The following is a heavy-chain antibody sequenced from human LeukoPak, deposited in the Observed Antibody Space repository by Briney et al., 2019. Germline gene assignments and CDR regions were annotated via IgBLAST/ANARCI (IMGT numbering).Heavy chain of an antibody. CDR3: ARDPGGWYFDY. Sequence: ASVKVSCKASGYTFTSYAMHWVRLAPGQRLEWMGWINAGNGNTKYSQKFQGRVTITRDTSASTAYMELSSLRSEDTAVYYCARDPGGWYFDYWGQGTLVTVSS. D-gene: IGHD6-19*01. J-gene: IGHJ4*02. CDR2: INAGNGNT. CDR1: GYTFTSYA. V-gene: IGHV1-3*01.